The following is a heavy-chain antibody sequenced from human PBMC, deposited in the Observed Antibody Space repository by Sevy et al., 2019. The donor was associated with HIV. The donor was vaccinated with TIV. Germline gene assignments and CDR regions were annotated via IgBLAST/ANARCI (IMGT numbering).Heavy chain of an antibody. CDR1: GFTFDDFA. CDR2: LNWDSGSL. CDR3: AKDIGATWIAVVAN. V-gene: IGHV3-9*01. J-gene: IGHJ4*02. Sequence: GGSLRLSCAASGFTFDDFAMHWVRQVPGKGLEWVSGLNWDSGSLAYADSVKGRFTISRDNAKNALFLQMNSLRAEDTALYYCAKDIGATWIAVVANWGQGIQVTVSS. D-gene: IGHD6-19*01.